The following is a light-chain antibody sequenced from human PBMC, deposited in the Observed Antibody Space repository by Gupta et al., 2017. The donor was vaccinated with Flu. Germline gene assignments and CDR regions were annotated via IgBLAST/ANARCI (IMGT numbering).Light chain of an antibody. CDR1: QRISSY. V-gene: IGKV1-39*01. Sequence: PSPLSASVGDRISSTCRASQRISSYLNWYQQKPGKAPKLLIYAASSLQSGVPSRFSGSGSGTDFTLTISSLQPEDFATYYCQQAYSTPFTFGHGTKVDIK. CDR2: AAS. J-gene: IGKJ3*01. CDR3: QQAYSTPFT.